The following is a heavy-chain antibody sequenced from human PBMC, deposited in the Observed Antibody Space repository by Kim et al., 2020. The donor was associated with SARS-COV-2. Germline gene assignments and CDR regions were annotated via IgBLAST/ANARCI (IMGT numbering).Heavy chain of an antibody. Sequence: YIYYADSVKVRFTISRDTAKNSLYLQMNSLRAEDTAVYYCARDTPGMATRDFDYWGQGTLVTVSS. V-gene: IGHV3-21*01. J-gene: IGHJ4*02. CDR2: YI. CDR3: ARDTPGMATRDFDY. D-gene: IGHD5-12*01.